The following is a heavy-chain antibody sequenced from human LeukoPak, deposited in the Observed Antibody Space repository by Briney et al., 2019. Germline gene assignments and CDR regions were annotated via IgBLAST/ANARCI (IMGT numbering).Heavy chain of an antibody. D-gene: IGHD2-2*01. CDR2: INTYTGNP. CDR1: GYTFTSYA. CDR3: ARELYCSSTSCYPRISGMDV. V-gene: IGHV7-4-1*02. Sequence: ASVKVSCKASGYTFTSYAMNWVRQAPGQGLEWMGWINTYTGNPTYAQGFTGRFVFSLDTSVSTAYLQISSLKAEDTAVYYCARELYCSSTSCYPRISGMDVWGQGTTVTVSS. J-gene: IGHJ6*02.